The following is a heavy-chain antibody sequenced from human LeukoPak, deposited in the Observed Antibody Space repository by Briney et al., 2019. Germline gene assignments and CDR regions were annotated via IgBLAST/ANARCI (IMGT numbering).Heavy chain of an antibody. Sequence: ASVKVSCKASGYSFDRYGISWVRQAPGQGLEWLGWIGAFNGNTNYAQNLQGRVTMTADTSTTTAYMELRSLSSDDTAVYYCARDFLSYDGSENHFEDTFDIWGQGTMVTVST. V-gene: IGHV1-18*01. CDR1: GYSFDRYG. CDR2: IGAFNGNT. D-gene: IGHD3-22*01. J-gene: IGHJ3*02. CDR3: ARDFLSYDGSENHFEDTFDI.